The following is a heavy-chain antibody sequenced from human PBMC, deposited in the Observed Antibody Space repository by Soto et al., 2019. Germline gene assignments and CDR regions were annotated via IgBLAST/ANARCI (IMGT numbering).Heavy chain of an antibody. Sequence: EVQLVESGGGLVQPGRSLRLSCAASGFTFDDYAMHWVRQAPGKGLEWVSGISWNSGSIGYADSVKGRFTISRDNAKNSLYMKMNSLRAEDTALYYCAKDMYEGGYYYYGMDVWGQGTTVTVSS. CDR3: AKDMYEGGYYYYGMDV. J-gene: IGHJ6*02. CDR1: GFTFDDYA. CDR2: ISWNSGSI. V-gene: IGHV3-9*01. D-gene: IGHD2-8*01.